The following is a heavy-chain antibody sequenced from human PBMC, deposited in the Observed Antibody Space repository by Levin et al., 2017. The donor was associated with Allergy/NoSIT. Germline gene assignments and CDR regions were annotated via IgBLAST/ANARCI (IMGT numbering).Heavy chain of an antibody. D-gene: IGHD3-10*02. CDR2: IYYTGSS. CDR3: ARCSSRGWFDP. Sequence: SETLSLTCTVSGGSIISTNYYWGWILQPPGKGLEWTASIYYTGSSHYNPSLQSPVTISVDTSTHHFSLNLISVTATATAVYACARCSSRGWFDPWGQGTLVTVSS. V-gene: IGHV4-39*02. CDR1: GGSIISTNYY. J-gene: IGHJ5*02.